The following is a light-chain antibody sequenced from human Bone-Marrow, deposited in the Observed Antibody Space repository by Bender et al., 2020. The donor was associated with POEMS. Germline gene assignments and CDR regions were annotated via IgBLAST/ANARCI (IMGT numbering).Light chain of an antibody. V-gene: IGLV1-36*01. J-gene: IGLJ3*02. CDR3: SAWDDSLSGWV. Sequence: QSVLTQPPSVSEAPRQRVTISCSGSSSNIGNNAVIWFQQLPGKAPKLLIFYDDLLPSGVSDRFSGSRSGTSASLAISGRQSEDEALYYCSAWDDSLSGWVFGGGTKLTVL. CDR2: YDD. CDR1: SSNIGNNA.